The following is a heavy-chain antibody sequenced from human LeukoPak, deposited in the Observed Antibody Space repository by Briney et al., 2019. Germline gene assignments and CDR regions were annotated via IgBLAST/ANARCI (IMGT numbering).Heavy chain of an antibody. J-gene: IGHJ4*02. CDR1: GYTFTGYY. CDR2: INPNSGGT. D-gene: IGHD3-16*02. Sequence: ASVKVSCKASGYTFTGYYMHWVRQAPGQGLEWMGWINPNSGGTNYAQKFQGRVTMTRDTSISTAYMELSRLRSDDTAVYYCARIPLPSFCSLDYWGQGTLVTVSS. V-gene: IGHV1-2*02. CDR3: ARIPLPSFCSLDY.